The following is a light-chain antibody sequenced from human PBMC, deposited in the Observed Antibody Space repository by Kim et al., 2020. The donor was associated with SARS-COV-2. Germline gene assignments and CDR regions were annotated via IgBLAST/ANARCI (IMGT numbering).Light chain of an antibody. V-gene: IGKV3-20*01. Sequence: SPGERATLSCRASQSVSSNYLAWYQQKPGQAPRLLMYDASTRATGIPDRFSGSGSGTDFTLTISRLEPEDFAVYYCQQYGTSPPWTFGQGTKLEI. CDR1: QSVSSNY. CDR3: QQYGTSPPWT. CDR2: DAS. J-gene: IGKJ1*01.